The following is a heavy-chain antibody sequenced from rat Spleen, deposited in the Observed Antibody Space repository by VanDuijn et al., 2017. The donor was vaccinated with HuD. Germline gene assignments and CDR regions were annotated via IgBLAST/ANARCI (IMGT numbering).Heavy chain of an antibody. J-gene: IGHJ2*01. D-gene: IGHD1-12*01. Sequence: EVQLVESGGDLVQPGRSLKLSCAASGFTFSDYNMAWVRQAPRKGLDWVATINYDGSSTYYRDSVKGRFTISRDNAKSTLYLQMDSLRSEDTATYYCARRTTTMSLGDWGQGVMVTVSS. V-gene: IGHV5-7*01. CDR3: ARRTTTMSLGD. CDR2: INYDGSST. CDR1: GFTFSDYN.